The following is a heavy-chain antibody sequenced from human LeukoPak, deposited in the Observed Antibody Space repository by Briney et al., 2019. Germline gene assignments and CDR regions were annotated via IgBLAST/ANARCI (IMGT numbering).Heavy chain of an antibody. J-gene: IGHJ4*02. CDR1: GASINSSSY. CDR2: VYHLDTT. V-gene: IGHV4-38-2*02. CDR3: VSWQNLSG. Sequence: SGTLSLICNVTGASINSSSYWGWIRQPPGKGLEWIGTVYHLDTTFYNPSLKSRIRISADASTNLLSLRLTSVTAADTATYFCVSWQNLSGWGMGTL. D-gene: IGHD6-13*01.